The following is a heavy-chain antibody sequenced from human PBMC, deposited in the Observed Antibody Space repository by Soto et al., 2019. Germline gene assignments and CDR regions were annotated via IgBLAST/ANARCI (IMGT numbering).Heavy chain of an antibody. J-gene: IGHJ3*02. D-gene: IGHD6-13*01. CDR3: ARRYSSAFDI. V-gene: IGHV4-59*08. Sequence: SETLSLTCTVAGGSISSYYWIWIRQPPGKGLEWIGYIYYSGSTNYNPSLKSRVTISVDTSKNQFSLKLSSVTAADTAVYYCARRYSSAFDIWGQGTMVTVSS. CDR2: IYYSGST. CDR1: GGSISSYY.